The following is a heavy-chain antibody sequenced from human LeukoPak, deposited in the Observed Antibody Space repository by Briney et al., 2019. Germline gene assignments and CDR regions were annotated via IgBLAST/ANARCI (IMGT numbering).Heavy chain of an antibody. Sequence: ASVKVSCKVSGYTLTELSMHWVRQAPGKGLEWMGGFDPEDGETIYAQKFQGRVTITEDTSTDTAYMELSSLRSEDTAVYYCATRIAVAFDAFDIWGQGTMVTVSS. CDR3: ATRIAVAFDAFDI. CDR2: FDPEDGET. V-gene: IGHV1-24*01. D-gene: IGHD6-19*01. CDR1: GYTLTELS. J-gene: IGHJ3*02.